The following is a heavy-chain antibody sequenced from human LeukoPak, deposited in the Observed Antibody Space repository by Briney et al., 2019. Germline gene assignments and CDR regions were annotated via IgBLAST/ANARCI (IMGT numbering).Heavy chain of an antibody. Sequence: PGGSLRLSCAASGFTFSSFDMTWVPEAPGRGLGWVSYISTSGTTIYYADSVKGRFTISRDNAKNSLYLQMNSLRAEDTAVYYCAKGDSSGWYGNFDYWGQGTLVTVSS. J-gene: IGHJ4*02. CDR1: GFTFSSFD. D-gene: IGHD6-19*01. CDR3: AKGDSSGWYGNFDY. CDR2: ISTSGTTI. V-gene: IGHV3-48*03.